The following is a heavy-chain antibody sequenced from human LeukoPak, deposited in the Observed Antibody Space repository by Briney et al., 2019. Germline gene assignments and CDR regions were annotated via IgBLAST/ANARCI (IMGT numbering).Heavy chain of an antibody. CDR3: ARDVNAAKNGLHYGADC. Sequence: QAGGSLRLSCEASGFTFSSYGMHWVRQAPGKGLEWVAIISYDGDSRYYVDSARGRFSISRDNSKNTVDLQMDSLRAEDTAVYYCARDVNAAKNGLHYGADCWGQGSLVTVSS. D-gene: IGHD3-16*01. V-gene: IGHV3-33*01. CDR2: ISYDGDSR. CDR1: GFTFSSYG. J-gene: IGHJ4*02.